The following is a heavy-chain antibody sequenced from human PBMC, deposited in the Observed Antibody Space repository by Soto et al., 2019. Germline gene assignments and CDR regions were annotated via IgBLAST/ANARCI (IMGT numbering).Heavy chain of an antibody. CDR3: ASSEPLGEYCSSPSCYLGYYFDY. D-gene: IGHD2-2*01. CDR1: GGNGVGVGDS. Sequence: PFVPQRLSKSVSGGNGVGVGDSRGIKRQPPGKGLDWIGYVYHSGGTNYNPSLKSRVTISVDTSKNQFSLKLSSVTAADTAVYYCASSEPLGEYCSSPSCYLGYYFDYWGQGTLVTVSS. J-gene: IGHJ4*02. CDR2: VYHSGGT. V-gene: IGHV4-61*08.